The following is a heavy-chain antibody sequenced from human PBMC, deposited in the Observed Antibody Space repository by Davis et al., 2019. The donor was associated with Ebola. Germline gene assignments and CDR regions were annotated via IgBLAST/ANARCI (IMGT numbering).Heavy chain of an antibody. Sequence: PGGSLRLSCAASGFTFSSYGMHWVRQAPGKGLEWVAVISYDGSNKYYADSVKGRFTISRDNSKNTLYLQMNSLRAEDTAVYYCVLWFAPVPDFDYWGQGTLVTVSS. CDR2: ISYDGSNK. V-gene: IGHV3-30*03. CDR3: VLWFAPVPDFDY. CDR1: GFTFSSYG. J-gene: IGHJ4*02. D-gene: IGHD3-10*01.